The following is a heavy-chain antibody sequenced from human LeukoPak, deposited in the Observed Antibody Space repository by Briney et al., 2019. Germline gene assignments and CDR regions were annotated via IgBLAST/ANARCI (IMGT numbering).Heavy chain of an antibody. CDR2: IISSSSYI. D-gene: IGHD2-2*01. CDR1: GFTFSSYS. J-gene: IGHJ6*02. V-gene: IGHV3-21*01. Sequence: GGPLRLSCAASGFTFSSYSMNWVRQAPGKGLEWVSSIISSSSYIYYADSVKGRFTISRDNAKNSLYLQMNSLRAEDPAVYYCARDSDQLLRYTSYCYGIDVWGQGATVTVSS. CDR3: ARDSDQLLRYTSYCYGIDV.